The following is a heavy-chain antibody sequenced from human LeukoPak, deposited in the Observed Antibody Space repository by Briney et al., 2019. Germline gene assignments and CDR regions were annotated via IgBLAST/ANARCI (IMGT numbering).Heavy chain of an antibody. CDR3: ARHSDSRAFPDYDAFDI. Sequence: GGSLRLSCAASGFTVSSNYIYWVRQAPGKGLEWVSVIYSGGNTYYADSVKGRFTISRDNSKNTVFLQMNGLRAEDTAVYYCARHSDSRAFPDYDAFDIWGQGTMVTVSS. D-gene: IGHD3-22*01. V-gene: IGHV3-53*01. CDR1: GFTVSSNY. J-gene: IGHJ3*02. CDR2: IYSGGNT.